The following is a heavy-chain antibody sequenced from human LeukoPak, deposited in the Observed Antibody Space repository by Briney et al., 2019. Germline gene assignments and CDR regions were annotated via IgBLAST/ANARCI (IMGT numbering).Heavy chain of an antibody. CDR2: INSDGSST. J-gene: IGHJ4*02. CDR3: ARSLPYGTTWYGRSDF. V-gene: IGHV3-74*01. CDR1: GFTFSNYW. D-gene: IGHD6-13*01. Sequence: GGSLRLSCTASGFTFSNYWMHWVRQAPGKGLVWVSRINSDGSSTSYADSVKGRFTISRDNAMNSLYLQMNSLRAEDTAIYYCARSLPYGTTWYGRSDFWGQGTLVTVSS.